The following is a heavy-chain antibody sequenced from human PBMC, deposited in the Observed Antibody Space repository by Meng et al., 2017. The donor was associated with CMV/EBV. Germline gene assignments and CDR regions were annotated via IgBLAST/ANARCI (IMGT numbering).Heavy chain of an antibody. V-gene: IGHV2-5*01. D-gene: IGHD4-23*01. CDR2: IYWNDDE. Sequence: SGPTLVKPTQTLTLTCSFSGFSLRTAEVGIGWVRQPPGKALEWLALIYWNDDERYKPSLKSGLTITKDTSRNQVVLTMSNMDVADTATYHCARAIGAGNSAYFDLWGRGTLVTVSS. CDR1: GFSLRTAEVG. J-gene: IGHJ2*01. CDR3: ARAIGAGNSAYFDL.